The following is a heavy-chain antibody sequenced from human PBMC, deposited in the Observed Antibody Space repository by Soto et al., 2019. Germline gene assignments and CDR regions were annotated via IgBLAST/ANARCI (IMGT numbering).Heavy chain of an antibody. CDR3: ARAPSGYYFDK. CDR1: GYTFTSYY. J-gene: IGHJ4*02. D-gene: IGHD3-10*01. Sequence: ASVKVSCKASGYTFTSYYMHWVRQAPGQGLEWMGIINPSGGSTSYAQKFQGRVTMTRDTSTSTVYMELSSLRSEDTAVYFCARAPSGYYFDKWGQGTLVTGLL. CDR2: INPSGGST. V-gene: IGHV1-46*01.